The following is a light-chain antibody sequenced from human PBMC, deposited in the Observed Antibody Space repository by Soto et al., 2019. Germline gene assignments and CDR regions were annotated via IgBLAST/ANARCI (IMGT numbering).Light chain of an antibody. V-gene: IGLV1-40*01. J-gene: IGLJ2*01. CDR2: GNS. CDR1: SSNIGAGYD. CDR3: QSYDSSLSGLHVV. Sequence: QSVLTQPPSVSGAPGQRVTISCTGSSSNIGAGYDVHWYQQPPGTAPKLLIYGNSNRPSGVPDRFSGSESGTSASLAITGRQAEDEADYYCQSYDSSLSGLHVVFGGGTKLTVL.